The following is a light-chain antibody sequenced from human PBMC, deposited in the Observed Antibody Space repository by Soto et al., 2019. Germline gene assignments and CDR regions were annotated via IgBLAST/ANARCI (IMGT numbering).Light chain of an antibody. J-gene: IGKJ4*01. CDR1: QSVSSH. Sequence: XLSLSPGERAALSCRASQSVSSHLAWYQQKPGQAPRLLIYDASNRATGIPARFSGSGSGTDFPLIISSLEPEDLAVYYCPQRSNWPLTFGGGTKVEIK. CDR2: DAS. CDR3: PQRSNWPLT. V-gene: IGKV3-11*01.